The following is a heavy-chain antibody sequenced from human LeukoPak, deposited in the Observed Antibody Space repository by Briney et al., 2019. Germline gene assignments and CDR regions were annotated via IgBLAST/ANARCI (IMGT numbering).Heavy chain of an antibody. CDR1: GYTFTSYG. CDR3: ARDLMGGTGNGATPLHIFDY. V-gene: IGHV1-18*01. D-gene: IGHD1-26*01. J-gene: IGHJ4*02. CDR2: ISAYNGNT. Sequence: ASVKVSCKASGYTFTSYGISWVRQAPGQGLEWMGWISAYNGNTNYAQKLQSRVTMTTDTSTSTAYMELRSLRSDDTAVYYCARDLMGGTGNGATPLHIFDYWGQGTLVTVSS.